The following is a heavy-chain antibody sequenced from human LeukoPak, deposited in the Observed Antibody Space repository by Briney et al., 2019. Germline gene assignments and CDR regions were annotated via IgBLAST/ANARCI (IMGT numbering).Heavy chain of an antibody. D-gene: IGHD2-21*02. J-gene: IGHJ4*02. V-gene: IGHV3-30-3*01. CDR3: AKDLEGIVVVTSFDY. Sequence: PERSLRLSCAASGFTFSSYAMHWVRQAPGKGLEWVAVISYDGSNKYYADSVKGRFTISRDNSKNTLYLQMNSLRAEDTAVYYCAKDLEGIVVVTSFDYWGQGTLVTVSS. CDR1: GFTFSSYA. CDR2: ISYDGSNK.